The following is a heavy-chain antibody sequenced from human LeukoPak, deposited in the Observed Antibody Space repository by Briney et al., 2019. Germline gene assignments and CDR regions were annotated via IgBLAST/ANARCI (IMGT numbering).Heavy chain of an antibody. D-gene: IGHD1-1*01. J-gene: IGHJ5*02. CDR1: GYTFTGYY. CDR2: INPDSGGT. V-gene: IGHV1-2*02. Sequence: ASVKVSCKASGYTFTGYYIHWVRQAPGQGLEWMGWINPDSGGTNYAQNFQGRVTMTRDTSISTAYMELSRLRSDDTAGYSCARELATGTTVWFDPWGQGTLVTVSS. CDR3: ARELATGTTVWFDP.